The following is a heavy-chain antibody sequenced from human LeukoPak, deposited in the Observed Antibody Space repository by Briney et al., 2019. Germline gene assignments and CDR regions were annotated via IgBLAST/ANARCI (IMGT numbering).Heavy chain of an antibody. CDR3: ARGSGNYRPLYFFDY. J-gene: IGHJ4*02. D-gene: IGHD1-7*01. V-gene: IGHV4-4*07. CDR1: GGSFSNYY. CDR2: IYTSGST. Sequence: PSETLSLTCSISGGSFSNYYWSWIRQPAGKGLEWIGRIYTSGSTNYNPSLKSRVTMSVDTSQKEVSLTLTSMTAADTAVYFCARGSGNYRPLYFFDYWGQGTLVTVSS.